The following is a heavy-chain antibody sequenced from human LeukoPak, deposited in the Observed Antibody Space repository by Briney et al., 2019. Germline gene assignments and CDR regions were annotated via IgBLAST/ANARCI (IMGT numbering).Heavy chain of an antibody. J-gene: IGHJ4*02. D-gene: IGHD2-15*01. Sequence: GGSLRLSCAASGFTFDDYGMSWVRQAPGKGLEWVSGINWNGGSTGYADSVKGRFTISRDNSKNTLYLQMNSLRAEDTAVYYCAKDRGVVVAAADATEFDYWGQGTLVTVSS. CDR1: GFTFDDYG. CDR2: INWNGGST. V-gene: IGHV3-20*04. CDR3: AKDRGVVVAAADATEFDY.